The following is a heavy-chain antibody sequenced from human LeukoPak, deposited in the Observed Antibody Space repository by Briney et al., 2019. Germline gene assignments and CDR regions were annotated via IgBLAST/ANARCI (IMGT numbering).Heavy chain of an antibody. J-gene: IGHJ3*02. D-gene: IGHD4-17*01. CDR2: IIPIFGTA. Sequence: RRASVKVSCKPCVCTFSSYAISWVRQAPGQGLEWMGRIIPIFGTANYAQKFQGRVTITTDESTSTAYMKLSSLRSEDTAVYYCARELGDYGDHVDAFDIWGQGTMVTVSS. CDR3: ARELGDYGDHVDAFDI. CDR1: VCTFSSYA. V-gene: IGHV1-69*05.